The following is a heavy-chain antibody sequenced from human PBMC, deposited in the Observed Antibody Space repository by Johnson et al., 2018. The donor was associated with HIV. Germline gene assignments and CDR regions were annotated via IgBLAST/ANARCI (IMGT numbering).Heavy chain of an antibody. Sequence: VQLVESGGGLVQPGGSLRLSCAASGFTFSSSWMSWVRQAPGKGLEWVANIKQDGSEKYYVDSVQGRFTISRDNAKNSLYLQMNSVRAEDTAVYYCARECGGDCSDAFDIWGQGTMVTVSS. J-gene: IGHJ3*02. CDR2: IKQDGSEK. D-gene: IGHD2-21*02. V-gene: IGHV3-7*01. CDR3: ARECGGDCSDAFDI. CDR1: GFTFSSSW.